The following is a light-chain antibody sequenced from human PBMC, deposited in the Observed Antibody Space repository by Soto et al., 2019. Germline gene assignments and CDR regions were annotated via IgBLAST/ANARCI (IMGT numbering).Light chain of an antibody. CDR2: EVS. J-gene: IGLJ3*02. Sequence: QSVLTQPASVSGSPGQSITISCTGTSSDVGAYTYVSWYQQHPGTAPKLMNYEVSNRPAGVSNRFSGSKSGNTASLTISGLQSEDEADYYCAAWDDSLNGWVFGGGTKLTVL. CDR1: SSDVGAYTY. V-gene: IGLV2-14*01. CDR3: AAWDDSLNGWV.